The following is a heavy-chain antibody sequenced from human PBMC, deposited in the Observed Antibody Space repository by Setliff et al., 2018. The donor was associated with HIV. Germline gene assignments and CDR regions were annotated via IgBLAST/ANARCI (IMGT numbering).Heavy chain of an antibody. Sequence: PSETLSLTCAVYGGSFTGYHWSWVRQPPGKGLEWLGEITHSGNTNYNSSLESRLGITLDKPRSQFSLKLTSVTAADTAVYYCGRARSSWYNTSPYYFDSWGQGTLVTVSS. CDR1: GGSFTGYH. D-gene: IGHD1-20*01. J-gene: IGHJ4*02. CDR2: ITHSGNT. CDR3: GRARSSWYNTSPYYFDS. V-gene: IGHV4-34*01.